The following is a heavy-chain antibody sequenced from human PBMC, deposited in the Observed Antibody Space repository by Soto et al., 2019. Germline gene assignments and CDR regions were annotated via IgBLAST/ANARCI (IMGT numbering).Heavy chain of an antibody. V-gene: IGHV1-69*02. CDR1: GGSLSSYP. Sequence: QVQLLQSGSEVKKPGSSVKVSCRASGGSLSSYPVTWVRQAPGQGLEWMGRIIPIVGLTNYAQKFQGRVTITADKSTSTAYMELSSLASDDTDVYYCARPTGGHDAGGNYMDVWGKGTTVIVSS. D-gene: IGHD2-8*02. CDR3: ARPTGGHDAGGNYMDV. J-gene: IGHJ6*03. CDR2: IIPIVGLT.